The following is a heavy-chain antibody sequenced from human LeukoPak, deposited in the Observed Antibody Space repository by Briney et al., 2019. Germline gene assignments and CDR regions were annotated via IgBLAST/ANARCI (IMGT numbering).Heavy chain of an antibody. Sequence: PSQTLSLTCTVSGGSISSGGYYWSWIPQHPGKGLEWIGYIYDSGSTYYNPSLKSRVTISVDTSKNQFSLRLSSVTAADTALYYCARSGIVAAGKFDYWGQGTLVTVSS. J-gene: IGHJ4*02. V-gene: IGHV4-31*03. D-gene: IGHD6-13*01. CDR2: IYDSGST. CDR1: GGSISSGGYY. CDR3: ARSGIVAAGKFDY.